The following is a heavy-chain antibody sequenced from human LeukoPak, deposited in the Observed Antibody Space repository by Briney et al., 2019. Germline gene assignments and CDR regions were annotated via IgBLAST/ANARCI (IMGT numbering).Heavy chain of an antibody. Sequence: SETLSLTCTVSRVSIMSYYGSWIRQPPGKELEGIGYIYYSVSTHYNPSLKRRVTISVDTSKHQFTLKLSSVTAADTAVYYCARGYCSGGSCHPFDYWGQGTLVTVFS. V-gene: IGHV4-59*08. CDR1: RVSIMSYY. D-gene: IGHD2-15*01. CDR2: IYYSVST. J-gene: IGHJ4*02. CDR3: ARGYCSGGSCHPFDY.